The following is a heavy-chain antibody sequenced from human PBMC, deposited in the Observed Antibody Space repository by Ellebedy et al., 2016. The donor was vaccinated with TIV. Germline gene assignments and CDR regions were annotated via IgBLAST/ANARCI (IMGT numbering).Heavy chain of an antibody. CDR3: ASVPSAGADF. CDR1: GYTFTSYY. V-gene: IGHV1-46*01. J-gene: IGHJ4*02. CDR2: INPSGGST. D-gene: IGHD4-17*01. Sequence: ASVKVSCKASGYTFTSYYLHWVRQAPGQGLQWMGIINPSGGSTTYAQKFQGRVTMTRDMSTRIVYMELSSLRSEDTAVYYCASVPSAGADFWGQGTLVTVST.